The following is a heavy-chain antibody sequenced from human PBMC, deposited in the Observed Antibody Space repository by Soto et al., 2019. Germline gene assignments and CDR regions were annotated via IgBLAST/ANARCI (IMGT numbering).Heavy chain of an antibody. CDR2: ISSSSSYT. J-gene: IGHJ4*02. CDR1: GFTFSDYY. D-gene: IGHD5-18*01. Sequence: QVQLVESGGGLVKPGGSLRLSCGASGFTFSDYYMSWIRQAPGKGLEWVSYISSSSSYTNYADSVKGRFTISRDNAKNSLFLQLNSLRAEDTAVSYCARDNSDVRLYSYGLGFDYWGQGTLVTVSS. V-gene: IGHV3-11*06. CDR3: ARDNSDVRLYSYGLGFDY.